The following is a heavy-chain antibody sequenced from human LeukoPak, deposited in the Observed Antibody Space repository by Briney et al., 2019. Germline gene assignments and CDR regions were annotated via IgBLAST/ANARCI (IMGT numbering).Heavy chain of an antibody. CDR2: ISPNSGGT. V-gene: IGHV1-2*02. CDR1: GYTFTAYY. Sequence: ASVKVSCKTAGYTFTAYYIHWVRQAPGQGLEWMGWISPNSGGTNSAQKFQGRVTMTRDSSISTAYMEISRLTSDDTAVYHCARVGSITARKNYFDYWGQGTLVTVSS. D-gene: IGHD6-6*01. CDR3: ARVGSITARKNYFDY. J-gene: IGHJ4*02.